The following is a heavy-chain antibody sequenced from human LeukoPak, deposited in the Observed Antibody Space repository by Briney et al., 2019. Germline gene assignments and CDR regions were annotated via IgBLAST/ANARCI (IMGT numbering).Heavy chain of an antibody. D-gene: IGHD2-21*01. Sequence: SETLSLTCAVSGYSISSGYYWGWIRQPPGKGLEWIGSIYHSGSTYYNPSLKSRVTISVDTSQNQFSLKLSSVTAADTAVYYCARQWIAAFDYWGQGTLVTVSS. J-gene: IGHJ4*02. CDR1: GYSISSGYY. CDR2: IYHSGST. V-gene: IGHV4-38-2*01. CDR3: ARQWIAAFDY.